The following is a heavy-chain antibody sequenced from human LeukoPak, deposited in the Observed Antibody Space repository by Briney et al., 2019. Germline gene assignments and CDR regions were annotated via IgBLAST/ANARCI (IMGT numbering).Heavy chain of an antibody. CDR3: ARSRYFVYYIDV. CDR1: GFTFSNSA. D-gene: IGHD3-9*01. V-gene: IGHV3-30*04. J-gene: IGHJ6*03. Sequence: GGSLRLSCAASGFTFSNSAMHWVRQAPGKGLEWVTIMSYGGSNKYYADSVKGRFTISRDNSKNTLYLQMNSLRAEDTAVYYCARSRYFVYYIDVWGKGTTVTVSS. CDR2: MSYGGSNK.